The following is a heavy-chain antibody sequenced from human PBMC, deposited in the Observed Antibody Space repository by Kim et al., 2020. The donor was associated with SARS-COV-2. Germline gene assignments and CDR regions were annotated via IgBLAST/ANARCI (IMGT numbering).Heavy chain of an antibody. CDR3: ARGGVGSAVAIDFDY. V-gene: IGHV4-59*09. J-gene: IGHJ4*02. Sequence: PTLKSRLTMSVDTSGNQFSLKLSSVTAADTAVYYCARGGVGSAVAIDFDYWGQGTLVTVSS. D-gene: IGHD5-12*01.